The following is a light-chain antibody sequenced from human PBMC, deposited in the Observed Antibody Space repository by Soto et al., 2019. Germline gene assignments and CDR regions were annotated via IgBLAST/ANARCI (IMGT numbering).Light chain of an antibody. CDR2: STT. CDR3: ILYFGGVHV. V-gene: IGLV7-43*01. Sequence: QAVVTQEASVTVSPGGTVTLTCASSTGAVTSGYSPTWFQQKPGQAPRALIYSTTSRYFWTPARFSGALLGDKAVLTLSGVKPEDDAHYYCILYFGGVHVFGTGTKLTVL. CDR1: TGAVTSGYS. J-gene: IGLJ1*01.